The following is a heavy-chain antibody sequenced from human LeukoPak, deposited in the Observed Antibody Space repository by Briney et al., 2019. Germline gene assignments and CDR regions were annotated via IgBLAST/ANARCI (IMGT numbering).Heavy chain of an antibody. Sequence: GGSLRLSCAVSGFIVSRNYMSWIRQAPGKGLEWVSIIYSGGNTYYADSVKGRFTISRDNSNNTLYLQMNSLRAEDTGVYYCARDRRYSSSWYFWNWGQGALVTVSS. CDR2: IYSGGNT. D-gene: IGHD6-13*01. CDR3: ARDRRYSSSWYFWN. V-gene: IGHV3-53*01. CDR1: GFIVSRNY. J-gene: IGHJ4*02.